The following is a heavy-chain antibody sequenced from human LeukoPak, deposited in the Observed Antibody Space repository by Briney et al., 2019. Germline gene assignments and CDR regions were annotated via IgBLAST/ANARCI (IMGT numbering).Heavy chain of an antibody. CDR3: AHAMRFGSYFDY. CDR1: GGTFSSYA. CDR2: IIPIFGTA. J-gene: IGHJ4*02. V-gene: IGHV1-69*13. Sequence: SVKVSCKASGGTFSSYAISWVRQAPGQGLEWMGGIIPIFGTANYAQKFQGRVTITADESTSTAYMELSSLRSEDTAVYYCAHAMRFGSYFDYWGQGTLVTVSS. D-gene: IGHD3-10*01.